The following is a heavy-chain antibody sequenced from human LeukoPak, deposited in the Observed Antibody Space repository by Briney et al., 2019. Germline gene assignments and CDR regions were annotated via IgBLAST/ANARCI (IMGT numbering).Heavy chain of an antibody. D-gene: IGHD6-19*01. Sequence: SETLSLTCTVSGVSISSSNSYWAWIRQPPGKGLEWIGTIYYSGSTYYNPSLKSRVTISVDTSKNQFSLKLSSVTAADTAVYYCARVGVEAVAGTRDYYYYMDVWGKGTTVTISS. CDR3: ARVGVEAVAGTRDYYYYMDV. CDR2: IYYSGST. V-gene: IGHV4-39*07. J-gene: IGHJ6*03. CDR1: GVSISSSNSY.